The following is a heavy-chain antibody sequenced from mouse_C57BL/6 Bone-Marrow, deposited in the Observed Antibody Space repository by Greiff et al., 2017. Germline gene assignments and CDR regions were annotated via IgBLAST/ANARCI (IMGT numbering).Heavy chain of an antibody. J-gene: IGHJ1*03. CDR1: GFTFTDYY. V-gene: IGHV7-3*01. CDR2: IRNKANGFTT. Sequence: VQLQQSGGGLVQPGGSLSLSCAASGFTFTDYYMSWVRQPPGKALEWLGFIRNKANGFTTEYSASVQGRFTISRDNSQRILYLQMNALRAEDSATYYCARYDYYGSSYGYWYFDVWGTGTTVTVSS. D-gene: IGHD1-1*01. CDR3: ARYDYYGSSYGYWYFDV.